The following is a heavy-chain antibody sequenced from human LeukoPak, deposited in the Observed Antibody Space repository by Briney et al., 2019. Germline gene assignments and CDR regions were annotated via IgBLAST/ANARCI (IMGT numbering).Heavy chain of an antibody. CDR3: ARAPNYYDSSGYDY. V-gene: IGHV4-59*01. CDR2: IYYSGST. J-gene: IGHJ4*02. CDR1: GGSFSGYY. D-gene: IGHD3-22*01. Sequence: KSSETLSLTCAVYGGSFSGYYWSWIRQPPGKGLEWIGYIYYSGSTNYNPSLKSRVTISVDTSKNQFSLKLSSVTAADTAVYYCARAPNYYDSSGYDYWGQGTLVTVSS.